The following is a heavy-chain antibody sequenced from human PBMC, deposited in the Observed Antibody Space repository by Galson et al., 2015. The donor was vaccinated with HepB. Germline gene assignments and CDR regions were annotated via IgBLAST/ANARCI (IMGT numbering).Heavy chain of an antibody. CDR3: ARDPHKSLYYYMDV. CDR1: GYTFTSYG. V-gene: IGHV1-18*01. Sequence: SVKVSCKASGYTFTSYGISWVRQAPGQGLEWMGWISAYNGNTNYAQKLQGRVTMTTDTSTSTAYMELRSLRSDDTAVYYCARDPHKSLYYYMDVWGKGTTVTVSS. J-gene: IGHJ6*03. CDR2: ISAYNGNT.